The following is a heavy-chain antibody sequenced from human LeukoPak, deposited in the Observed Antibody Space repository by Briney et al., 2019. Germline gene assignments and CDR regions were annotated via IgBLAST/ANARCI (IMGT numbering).Heavy chain of an antibody. CDR2: IYTSGST. D-gene: IGHD3-10*01. Sequence: SQTLSLTCTVSGGSISGSSYYWSWIRQPAGKGLEWIGRIYTSGSTNYNPSLESRVTISLDTSKNQFSLKMNSVTAADTAVYYCARVIWFGAVFDYWGQGTLVTVSS. V-gene: IGHV4-61*02. CDR3: ARVIWFGAVFDY. J-gene: IGHJ4*02. CDR1: GGSISGSSYY.